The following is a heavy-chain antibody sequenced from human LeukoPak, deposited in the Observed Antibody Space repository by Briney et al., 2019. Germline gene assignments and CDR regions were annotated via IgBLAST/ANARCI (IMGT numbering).Heavy chain of an antibody. D-gene: IGHD6-19*01. J-gene: IGHJ4*02. V-gene: IGHV3-64D*09. CDR3: VPIPGILVALDY. CDR1: GFTFSSYA. Sequence: GGSLRLSCSASGFTFSSYAMHWVRQAPGKGLEYVSAISSNGGSTCYADTVRGRFTISRDNSRNTLYLQMSSLRAEDTAVYYCVPIPGILVALDYWGQGTLVTVSS. CDR2: ISSNGGST.